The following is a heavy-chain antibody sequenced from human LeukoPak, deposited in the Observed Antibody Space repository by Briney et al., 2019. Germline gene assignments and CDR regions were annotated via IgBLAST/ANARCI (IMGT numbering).Heavy chain of an antibody. CDR3: ATLPRGHLFDS. J-gene: IGHJ4*02. CDR2: FDPEDGET. D-gene: IGHD3-10*01. V-gene: IGHV1-24*01. Sequence: ASVKVSCKVSGYTLTELSMHWVRRAPGKGLEWMGGFDPEDGETIYAQKFQGRVTMTEDTSTDTAYMELSSLRSDDTAVYFCATLPRGHLFDSWGQGTLVTVSS. CDR1: GYTLTELS.